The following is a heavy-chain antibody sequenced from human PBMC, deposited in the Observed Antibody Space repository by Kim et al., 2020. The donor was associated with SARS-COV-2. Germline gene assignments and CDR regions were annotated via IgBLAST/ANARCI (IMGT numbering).Heavy chain of an antibody. D-gene: IGHD4-4*01. CDR3: ARGPNYSPFDY. J-gene: IGHJ4*02. V-gene: IGHV3-48*03. Sequence: YYPDTEGGQFTNSRDKDKSTLYLQMSSLRAGDTAVYYCARGPNYSPFDYWGQGTLVTVSS.